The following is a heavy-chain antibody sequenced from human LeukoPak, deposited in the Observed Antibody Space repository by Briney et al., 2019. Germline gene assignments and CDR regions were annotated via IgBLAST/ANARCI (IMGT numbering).Heavy chain of an antibody. V-gene: IGHV4-34*01. CDR2: INHSGST. J-gene: IGHJ4*02. D-gene: IGHD3-9*01. CDR3: ARGDFDWLLPPSYYFDY. Sequence: PGGFLRLSCAASGFTFSSYNMNWVRQPPGKGLEWIGEINHSGSTNYNPSLKSRVTISVDTSKNQFSLKLSSMTAADTAVYYCARGDFDWLLPPSYYFDYWGQGTLVTVSS. CDR1: GFTFSSYN.